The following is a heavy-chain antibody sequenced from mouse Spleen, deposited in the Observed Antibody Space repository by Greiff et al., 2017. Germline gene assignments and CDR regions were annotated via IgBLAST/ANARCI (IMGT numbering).Heavy chain of an antibody. Sequence: VQLKESGPELVKPGASVKVSCKASGYTFTDYYMNWVKQSHGKSLEWIGDINPNNGGTSYNQKFKGKATLTVDKSSSTAYMELRSLTSEDSAVYYCARSDYEDAMDDWGQGTSVTVSS. V-gene: IGHV1-26*01. CDR2: INPNNGGT. CDR3: ARSDYEDAMDD. J-gene: IGHJ4*01. D-gene: IGHD2-4*01. CDR1: GYTFTDYY.